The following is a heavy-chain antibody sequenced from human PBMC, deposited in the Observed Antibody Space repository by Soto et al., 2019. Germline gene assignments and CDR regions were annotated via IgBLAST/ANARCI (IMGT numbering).Heavy chain of an antibody. D-gene: IGHD3-10*01. CDR3: ANPLRTMVRGVIKGWFEP. V-gene: IGHV3-23*01. CDR1: GFPFSSYA. J-gene: IGHJ5*02. Sequence: GGSLRLSCAASGFPFSSYAMSWVRQAPGKGLERVSAISGSGGSTYYADSVKGRFTISRDNSKNTLYLQMNGLRAEDTAVYYCANPLRTMVRGVIKGWFEPWGQGTLVTV. CDR2: ISGSGGST.